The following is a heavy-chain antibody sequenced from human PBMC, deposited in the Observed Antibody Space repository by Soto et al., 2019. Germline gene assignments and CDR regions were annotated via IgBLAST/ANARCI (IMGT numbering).Heavy chain of an antibody. CDR2: HYSGGST. V-gene: IGHV3-53*01. Sequence: PVGSLRLSCALSGFSVSSNYLSWARQAPGKGLEWVSVHYSGGSTYYADSVQGRFTISRDKSNNTLYLQMRRVRAEDTAVYFCARHRHPRGTVGATSPLDPWGQGTQVTVSS. D-gene: IGHD1-26*01. CDR3: ARHRHPRGTVGATSPLDP. CDR1: GFSVSSNY. J-gene: IGHJ5*02.